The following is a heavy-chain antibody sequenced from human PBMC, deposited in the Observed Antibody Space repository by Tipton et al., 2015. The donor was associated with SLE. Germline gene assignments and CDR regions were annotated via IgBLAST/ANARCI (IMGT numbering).Heavy chain of an antibody. D-gene: IGHD1-14*01. J-gene: IGHJ3*02. CDR2: IYTAGDT. CDR3: ARDRAGNHGAFDI. Sequence: GSLRLSCVASGFTVSGNYMSWVRQAPGRGLEWVSVIYTAGDTYYADSVKGRFTISRDNTKNTLYLQMNSLRADDTAVYYCARDRAGNHGAFDIWGQGTIVTVSS. CDR1: GFTVSGNY. V-gene: IGHV3-53*01.